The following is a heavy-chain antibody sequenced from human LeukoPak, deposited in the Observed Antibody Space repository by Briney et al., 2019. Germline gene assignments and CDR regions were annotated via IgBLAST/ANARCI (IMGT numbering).Heavy chain of an antibody. CDR1: GFTFSRHC. Sequence: GGSLRLSCAPSGFTFSRHCMHWVRQAPCKGLEWVAIISNDGSRKYYAHSVEGRFTISRDNSKNTLYLQMDSLRAEDTAVYYCARDRAWNYFDYWGQGTLVTVSS. CDR3: ARDRAWNYFDY. J-gene: IGHJ4*02. V-gene: IGHV3-30*03. D-gene: IGHD3-3*01. CDR2: ISNDGSRK.